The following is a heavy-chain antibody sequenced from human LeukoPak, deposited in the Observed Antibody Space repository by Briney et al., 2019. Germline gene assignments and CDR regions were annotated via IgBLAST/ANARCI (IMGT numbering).Heavy chain of an antibody. V-gene: IGHV4-39*01. CDR1: GGSISSSSYS. D-gene: IGHD5-18*01. CDR3: ARHPIQLVRFDY. Sequence: SETLSVTCTVSGGSISSSSYSWGWIRQPPGKGLEWIGSIYYSGSTYYNPSLRSRVTISVDTSKNQFSLKVSSVTAADTAVYYCARHPIQLVRFDYWGQGTLVTVSS. J-gene: IGHJ4*02. CDR2: IYYSGST.